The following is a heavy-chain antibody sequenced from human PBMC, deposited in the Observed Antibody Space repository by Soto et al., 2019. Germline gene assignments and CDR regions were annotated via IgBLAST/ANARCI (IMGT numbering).Heavy chain of an antibody. D-gene: IGHD2-2*01. V-gene: IGHV3-48*03. CDR1: GFTFSSYE. J-gene: IGHJ3*02. Sequence: PGGSLRLSCAASGFTFSSYEMNWVRQAPGKGLEWVSYISSSGSTIYYADSVKGRFTISRDNAKNSLYLQMNSLRAEDTAVYYCARGPGTMPDAFDIWGQGTMVTVSS. CDR2: ISSSGSTI. CDR3: ARGPGTMPDAFDI.